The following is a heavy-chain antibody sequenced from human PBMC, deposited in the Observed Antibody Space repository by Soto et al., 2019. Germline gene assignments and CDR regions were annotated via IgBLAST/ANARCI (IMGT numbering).Heavy chain of an antibody. CDR3: ARAPYNYGYSANFDY. Sequence: GASVKVSCKASGGTFSSYAISWVRQAPGQGLEWMGGIIPIFGTANYAQKFQGRVTITADESTSTAYVELSSLRSEDTAVYYCARAPYNYGYSANFDYWGQGTLVTVSS. V-gene: IGHV1-69*13. CDR2: IIPIFGTA. J-gene: IGHJ4*02. D-gene: IGHD5-18*01. CDR1: GGTFSSYA.